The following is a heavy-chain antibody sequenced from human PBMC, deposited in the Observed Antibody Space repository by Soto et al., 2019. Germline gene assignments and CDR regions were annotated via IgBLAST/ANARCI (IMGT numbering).Heavy chain of an antibody. CDR3: ATAAFYITVTTWVDYYMDV. CDR1: GYTLTELS. Sequence: ASVKVSCKVSGYTLTELSMHWVRQAPGKGLEWMGGFDPEDGETIYAQKFQGRVTMTEDTSTDTAYMELSSLRSEDTAVYYCATAAFYITVTTWVDYYMDVWGKGTTVTVSS. CDR2: FDPEDGET. V-gene: IGHV1-24*01. D-gene: IGHD4-17*01. J-gene: IGHJ6*03.